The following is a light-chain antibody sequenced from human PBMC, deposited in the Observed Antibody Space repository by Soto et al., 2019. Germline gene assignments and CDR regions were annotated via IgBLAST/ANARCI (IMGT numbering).Light chain of an antibody. Sequence: QSVLTQPASVSGSPGQSITISCTGTSSDVGGYNYVSWYQQHPGKAPKLMIYEVSNRPSGVSNRFSGSKSGNTASLTISGVQAEDEADYYCSSFSNSSPPYVFGAGTKVTVL. CDR2: EVS. V-gene: IGLV2-14*01. J-gene: IGLJ1*01. CDR3: SSFSNSSPPYV. CDR1: SSDVGGYNY.